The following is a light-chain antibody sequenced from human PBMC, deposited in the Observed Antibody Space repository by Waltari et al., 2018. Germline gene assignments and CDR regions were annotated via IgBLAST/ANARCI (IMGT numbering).Light chain of an antibody. Sequence: DIQMTQSPASVSASVGDRVIITCRASQGINNYLAWYQQKPGEAPNILIYAASVLQTGVPSRFSGTGSGTDFTLTTNNLQPSDFATYFCQQGNSFPPTFGQGTQVDVK. CDR2: AAS. J-gene: IGKJ1*01. CDR1: QGINNY. V-gene: IGKV1-12*01. CDR3: QQGNSFPPT.